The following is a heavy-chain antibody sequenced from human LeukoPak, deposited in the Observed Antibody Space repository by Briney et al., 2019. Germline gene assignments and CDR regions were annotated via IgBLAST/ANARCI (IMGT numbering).Heavy chain of an antibody. CDR3: ARDSVRYDAFDI. D-gene: IGHD3-9*01. CDR1: GFTFSDYY. Sequence: GGSLRLSCAASGFTFSDYYMSWIRQAPGKGLEWVSYIGSSGSTIYYADSVKGRFTISRDNAKNSLYLQMNSLRAEDTAVYYCARDSVRYDAFDIWGQGTMVTVSS. CDR2: IGSSGSTI. V-gene: IGHV3-11*01. J-gene: IGHJ3*02.